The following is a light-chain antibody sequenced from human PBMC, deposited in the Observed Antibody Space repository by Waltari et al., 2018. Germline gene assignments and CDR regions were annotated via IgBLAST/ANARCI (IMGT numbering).Light chain of an antibody. Sequence: QSVLTQPPSVSAAPGQRVTISCSAGSSNIGNNYVSWYRQFPGTAPKLLINENTERPSGIPGRFSGSKSGTSATLDITGLQAGDEADYYCGTWDSSLSGAVFGGGTHLTVL. CDR3: GTWDSSLSGAV. J-gene: IGLJ7*01. CDR1: SSNIGNNY. CDR2: ENT. V-gene: IGLV1-51*02.